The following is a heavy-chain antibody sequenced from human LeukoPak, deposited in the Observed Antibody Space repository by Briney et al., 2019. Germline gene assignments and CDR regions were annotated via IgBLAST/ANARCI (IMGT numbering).Heavy chain of an antibody. D-gene: IGHD2-15*01. J-gene: IGHJ4*02. CDR2: ISRSGTT. Sequence: WETLSLTCTVSGGSISSSGYYWDWIRQPPGKGLEWIGSISRSGTTYYNPPLKSRVTIFVDTSKSQFSLKLNSVTAADTAVYYCARRRVVARGYFDYWGQGVLVTVSS. CDR3: ARRRVVARGYFDY. V-gene: IGHV4-39*01. CDR1: GGSISSSGYY.